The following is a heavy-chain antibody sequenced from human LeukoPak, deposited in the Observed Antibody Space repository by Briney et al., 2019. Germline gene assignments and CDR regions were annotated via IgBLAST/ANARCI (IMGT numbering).Heavy chain of an antibody. D-gene: IGHD4-23*01. J-gene: IGHJ4*02. CDR3: AREGVDGGNANRALYYFDY. V-gene: IGHV1-69*06. Sequence: GASVKVSCKASGGTFSSYAISWVRQAPGQGLEWMGGIIPIFGTANYAQKFQGRVTITADKSTSTAYMELSSLRSEDTAVYYCAREGVDGGNANRALYYFDYWGQGTLVTVSS. CDR2: IIPIFGTA. CDR1: GGTFSSYA.